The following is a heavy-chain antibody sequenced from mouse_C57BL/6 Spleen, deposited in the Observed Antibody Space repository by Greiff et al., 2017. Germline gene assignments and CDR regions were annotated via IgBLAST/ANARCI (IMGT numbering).Heavy chain of an antibody. CDR1: GYTFTSYG. CDR2: IYPRSGNT. J-gene: IGHJ2*01. D-gene: IGHD3-2*02. V-gene: IGHV1-81*01. Sequence: QVQLQQSGAELARPGASVKLSCKASGYTFTSYGISWVKQRTGQGLEWIGEIYPRSGNTYYNEKFKGKVTLTADTSSSTAYMELRSLTSEDSAGYFGARSDSSGYDFDDWGQGTTLTVSS. CDR3: ARSDSSGYDFDD.